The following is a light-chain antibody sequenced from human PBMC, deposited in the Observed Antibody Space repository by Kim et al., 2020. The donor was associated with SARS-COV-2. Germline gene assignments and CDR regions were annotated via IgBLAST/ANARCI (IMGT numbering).Light chain of an antibody. J-gene: IGLJ3*02. CDR1: KLGEKY. CDR3: QAWDSNTEV. CDR2: QDK. Sequence: VFPGQTASISCSGDKLGEKYTSWYQQRPGQAPILLIYQDKKRPSGTPERFSGSNSGDTATLTISGTQALDEADYYCQAWDSNTEVFGGGTQLTVL. V-gene: IGLV3-1*01.